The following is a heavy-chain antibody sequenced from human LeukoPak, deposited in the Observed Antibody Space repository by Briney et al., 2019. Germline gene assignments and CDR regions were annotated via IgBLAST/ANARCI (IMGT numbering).Heavy chain of an antibody. V-gene: IGHV1-24*01. CDR3: ATANDYSNSDFDY. CDR2: FDPEDGET. J-gene: IGHJ4*02. CDR1: GYTLTELS. Sequence: ASVKVSCKVSGYTLTELSMHWVRQAPGKGLEWMGGFDPEDGETIYAQKFQGRVTMTEDISTDTAYMELSSLRSEDTAVYYCATANDYSNSDFDYWGQGTLVTVSS. D-gene: IGHD4-11*01.